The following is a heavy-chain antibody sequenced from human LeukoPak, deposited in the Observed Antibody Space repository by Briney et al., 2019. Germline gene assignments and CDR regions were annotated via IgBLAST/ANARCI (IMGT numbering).Heavy chain of an antibody. CDR1: GYSFTRHV. CDR3: ARELWIQLWLLFDY. Sequence: ASVKVSCKTSGYSFTRHVLHWVRQAPGQGLEWMGWIKVANGDTKYSQRFQGRVTFVRDTSATTVYMELSSLRSEDTAVYYCARELWIQLWLLFDYWGQGTLVTVSS. V-gene: IGHV1-3*01. J-gene: IGHJ4*02. CDR2: IKVANGDT. D-gene: IGHD5-18*01.